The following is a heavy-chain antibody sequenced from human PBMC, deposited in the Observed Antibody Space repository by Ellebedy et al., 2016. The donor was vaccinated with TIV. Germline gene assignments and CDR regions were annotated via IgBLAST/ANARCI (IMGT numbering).Heavy chain of an antibody. Sequence: GESLKISCAASGFTFSSYWMSWVRQAPGKGLEWVANIKQDGSEKDYVDSVKGRVSISRDNAKKSLYLQMNSLRAEDTAVYFCAREGAGGFDYWGQGTPVTVSS. J-gene: IGHJ4*02. CDR3: AREGAGGFDY. CDR2: IKQDGSEK. CDR1: GFTFSSYW. D-gene: IGHD3-10*01. V-gene: IGHV3-7*03.